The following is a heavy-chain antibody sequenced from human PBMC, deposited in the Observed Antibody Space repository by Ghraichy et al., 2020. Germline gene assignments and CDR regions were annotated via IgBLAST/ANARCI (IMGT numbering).Heavy chain of an antibody. CDR2: ISWNSGSI. Sequence: GGSLRLSCAASGFTFDDYAMHWVRQAPGKGLEWVSGISWNSGSIGYADSVKGRFTISRDNAKNSLYLQMNSLRAEDTALYYCAKDLGGYSNYNFDYWGQGTLVTVSS. CDR1: GFTFDDYA. J-gene: IGHJ4*02. CDR3: AKDLGGYSNYNFDY. D-gene: IGHD4-11*01. V-gene: IGHV3-9*01.